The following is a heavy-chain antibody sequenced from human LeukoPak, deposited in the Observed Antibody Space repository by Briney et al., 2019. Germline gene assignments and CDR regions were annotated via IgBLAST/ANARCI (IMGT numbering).Heavy chain of an antibody. Sequence: SETLSLTCTVSGGPISSSSYYWGWIRQPPGKGLEWIGSIYYSGSTYYNPSLKSRVTISVDTSKNQFSLKLSSVTAADTAVYYCARHYNGCDYWGQGTLVTVSS. D-gene: IGHD5-12*01. CDR1: GGPISSSSYY. CDR2: IYYSGST. CDR3: ARHYNGCDY. J-gene: IGHJ4*02. V-gene: IGHV4-39*01.